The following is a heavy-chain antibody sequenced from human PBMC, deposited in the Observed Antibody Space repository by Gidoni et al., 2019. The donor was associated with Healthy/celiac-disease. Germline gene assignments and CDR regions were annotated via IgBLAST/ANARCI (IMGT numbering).Heavy chain of an antibody. D-gene: IGHD3-10*01. CDR1: GLSFSDYN. V-gene: IGHV4-34*01. CDR3: ARGRSVKGFLLWFVGPFDY. J-gene: IGHJ4*02. CDR2: INQSGSS. Sequence: QVQLHQWGAGLLKPSETLSLTCAVYGLSFSDYNWRWIRQPPWKGLEWIGEINQSGSSNYNPSLKSRGTISIEPSKRQFSLKLSSVTAADTAVYYCARGRSVKGFLLWFVGPFDYWGQGTLVTVSS.